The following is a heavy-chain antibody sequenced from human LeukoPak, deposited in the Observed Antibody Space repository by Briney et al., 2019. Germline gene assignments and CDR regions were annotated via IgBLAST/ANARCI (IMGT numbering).Heavy chain of an antibody. J-gene: IGHJ5*02. D-gene: IGHD4-17*01. V-gene: IGHV3-23*01. Sequence: GGSLRLSCAAPGLTFSNYAMTWVRQAPGKGLEWVSSIRGDGGGAVYTDFVKGRFTTSRDNSKNMLYLQMNSLRAEDTALYYCTKDPNGDYIGAFDPWGQGTLVTVSS. CDR2: IRGDGGGA. CDR3: TKDPNGDYIGAFDP. CDR1: GLTFSNYA.